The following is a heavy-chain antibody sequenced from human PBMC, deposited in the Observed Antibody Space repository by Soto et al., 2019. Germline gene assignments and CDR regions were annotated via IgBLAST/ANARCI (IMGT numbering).Heavy chain of an antibody. CDR3: ARTRGSSYGSQVDY. D-gene: IGHD5-18*01. CDR2: ISYDGITK. CDR1: GFTFSSYA. V-gene: IGHV3-30-3*01. Sequence: QVQLVESGGGVVQPGRSLRLSCAASGFTFSSYAMHWVRQAPGKGLEWVAVISYDGITKYYADSVKGRFTISRDNSMHTLDLQMNSLRAEDTAVYYCARTRGSSYGSQVDYWGQGTLVTVSS. J-gene: IGHJ4*02.